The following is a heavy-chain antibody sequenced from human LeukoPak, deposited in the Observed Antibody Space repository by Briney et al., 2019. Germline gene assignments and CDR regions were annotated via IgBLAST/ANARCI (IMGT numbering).Heavy chain of an antibody. J-gene: IGHJ3*02. CDR3: ARPLYYYDSSGYRLYDAFDI. Sequence: GGSLRLSCAASGFTFSSYWMSWVRQAPGKGLEWVANIKQDGSEKYYVDSVKGRFTISRDNAKNSLYLQMNSLRAEDTALYYCARPLYYYDSSGYRLYDAFDIWGQGTMVTVSS. V-gene: IGHV3-7*03. CDR2: IKQDGSEK. CDR1: GFTFSSYW. D-gene: IGHD3-22*01.